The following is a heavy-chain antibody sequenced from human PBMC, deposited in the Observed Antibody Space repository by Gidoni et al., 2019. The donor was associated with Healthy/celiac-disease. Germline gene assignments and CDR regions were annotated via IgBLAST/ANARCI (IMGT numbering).Heavy chain of an antibody. D-gene: IGHD3-10*01. CDR2: ISDYGSNK. Sequence: QVQLVESGGGVVKPGRSLRLYCAASGFTFSSYGMHWVRQAPGKGLEWVAVISDYGSNKYYAESVKGRFTISRDNSQNTLYLQMNSLRAEDTAVYYCAKGVWFGESVFDYWGQGTLVTVSS. J-gene: IGHJ4*02. CDR1: GFTFSSYG. V-gene: IGHV3-30*18. CDR3: AKGVWFGESVFDY.